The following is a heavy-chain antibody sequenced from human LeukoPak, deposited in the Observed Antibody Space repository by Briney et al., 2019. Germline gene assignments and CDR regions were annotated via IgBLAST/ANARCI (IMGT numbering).Heavy chain of an antibody. D-gene: IGHD3-16*01. J-gene: IGHJ3*02. Sequence: ASVKVSCKASGYTFTSYDINWVRQATGQGLEWMGWMNPNSGNTGYAQKFQGRVTITRNTSISTAYMELSRLRSDDTAVYYCARVGLGDDAFDIWGQGTMVTVSS. CDR1: GYTFTSYD. CDR2: MNPNSGNT. V-gene: IGHV1-8*03. CDR3: ARVGLGDDAFDI.